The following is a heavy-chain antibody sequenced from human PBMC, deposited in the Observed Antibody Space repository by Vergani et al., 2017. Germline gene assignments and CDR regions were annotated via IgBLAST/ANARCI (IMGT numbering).Heavy chain of an antibody. CDR2: IKSDGSIT. D-gene: IGHD3-9*01. Sequence: DVHLAESGGGFFQPGGSLRLSCSASGFSFNSYWMHWVRQVPGKGLLCVSRIKSDGSITAYADSVKGRFTISRANAQNTLYLQMNSLRVEDTGVYYCARARCIETCYMSNWLDSWGQGTLVTVSS. CDR3: ARARCIETCYMSNWLDS. CDR1: GFSFNSYW. V-gene: IGHV3-74*03. J-gene: IGHJ5*01.